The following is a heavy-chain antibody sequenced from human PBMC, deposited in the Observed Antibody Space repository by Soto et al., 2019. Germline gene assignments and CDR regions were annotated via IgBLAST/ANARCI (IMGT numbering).Heavy chain of an antibody. V-gene: IGHV4-59*08. CDR3: ARLVGATHDWFDP. CDR2: IYYSGST. J-gene: IGHJ5*02. CDR1: GGSISSYY. Sequence: PSETLSLTCTVSGGSISSYYWSWIRQPPGKGLEWIGYIYYSGSTNYNPSLKSRVTISVDTSKNQFSLKLSFVTAADTAVYYCARLVGATHDWFDPWGQGTLVTVSS. D-gene: IGHD1-26*01.